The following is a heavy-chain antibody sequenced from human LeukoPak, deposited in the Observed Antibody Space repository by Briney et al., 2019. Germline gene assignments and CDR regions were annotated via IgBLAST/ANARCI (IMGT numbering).Heavy chain of an antibody. CDR3: ARDRSAVTIVYYYYMDV. Sequence: GASVKVSCEASGYTFTAYYVHWVRQAPGQGLEWMGWINPNSGGTNYAQKFQGRVTMTRDTSISTAYMELSRLRSDDTAVYYCARDRSAVTIVYYYYMDVWGKGTTVTVSS. J-gene: IGHJ6*03. V-gene: IGHV1-2*02. CDR2: INPNSGGT. CDR1: GYTFTAYY. D-gene: IGHD4-17*01.